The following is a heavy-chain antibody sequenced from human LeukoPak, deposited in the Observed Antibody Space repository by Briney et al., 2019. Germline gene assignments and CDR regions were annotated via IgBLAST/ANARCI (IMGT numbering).Heavy chain of an antibody. D-gene: IGHD2-21*02. CDR1: GFTFDDYA. CDR3: AKACAGDCSGHAFEI. J-gene: IGHJ3*02. CDR2: ISWNSGSI. V-gene: IGHV3-9*03. Sequence: GRSLRLSCAASGFTFDDYAMHWVRHAPGKGLEWVSGISWNSGSIGYADSVKGRFTISRDNAKNSLYLQMNSLRAEDMALYYCAKACAGDCSGHAFEIWGQGTMVTVSS.